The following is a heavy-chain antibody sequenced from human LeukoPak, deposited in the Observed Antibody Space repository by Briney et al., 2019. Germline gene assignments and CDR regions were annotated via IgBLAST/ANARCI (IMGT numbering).Heavy chain of an antibody. CDR2: IYPGDSDT. V-gene: IGHV5-51*01. CDR3: ARSRSFDWFVDY. Sequence: GESLKISCKGSGYSFTTHWIGWVRQMPGKGLEWMGIIYPGDSDTTYSPSFQGQVTIAADKSISTAYLQWSSLKASDTAMYYCARSRSFDWFVDYWGQGTPVTVSS. J-gene: IGHJ4*02. D-gene: IGHD3-9*01. CDR1: GYSFTTHW.